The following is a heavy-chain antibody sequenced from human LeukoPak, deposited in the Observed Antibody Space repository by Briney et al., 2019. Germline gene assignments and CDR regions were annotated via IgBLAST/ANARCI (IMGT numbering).Heavy chain of an antibody. V-gene: IGHV1-46*01. CDR2: INPSGGST. J-gene: IGHJ4*02. CDR3: ARDYGDYGVFSPTNDY. D-gene: IGHD4-17*01. Sequence: GASVKVSCKASGYTFTSYYMHWVRQAPGQGLEWMGIINPSGGSTSYAQKFQGRVTMTRDMSTSTVYMELSSLRSEDMAVYYCARDYGDYGVFSPTNDYWGQGTLVTVSS. CDR1: GYTFTSYY.